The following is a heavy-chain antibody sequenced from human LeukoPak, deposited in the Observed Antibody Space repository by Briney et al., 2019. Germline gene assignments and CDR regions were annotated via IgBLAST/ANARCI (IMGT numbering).Heavy chain of an antibody. V-gene: IGHV3-21*01. D-gene: IGHD5-18*01. CDR1: GFTFSSYS. CDR2: ISSSSSYI. J-gene: IGHJ4*02. Sequence: PGGSLRLSCAASGFTFSSYSMNWVRQAPGKGLEWVSSISSSSSYIYYADSVKGRFTISRDNAKNSLYLQMNSLRAEDTAVYYCARVALNVDTPDYFDYWGQGTLVTVSS. CDR3: ARVALNVDTPDYFDY.